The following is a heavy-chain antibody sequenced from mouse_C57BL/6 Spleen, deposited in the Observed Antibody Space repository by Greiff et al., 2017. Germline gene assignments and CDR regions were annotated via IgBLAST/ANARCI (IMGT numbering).Heavy chain of an antibody. CDR3: ARQTGDSFAY. J-gene: IGHJ3*01. Sequence: VQLQQSGAELVKPGASVKLSCTASGFNIKDYYMHWVKQRTEQGLEWIGRIDPEDGETKYAPKFQGKATLTADTSSNPAYLQLSSLTAEVTAVYYCARQTGDSFAYWGQGTLVTVSA. V-gene: IGHV14-2*01. CDR2: IDPEDGET. CDR1: GFNIKDYY.